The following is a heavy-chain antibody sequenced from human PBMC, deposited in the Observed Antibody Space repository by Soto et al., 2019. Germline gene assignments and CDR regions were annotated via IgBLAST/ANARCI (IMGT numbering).Heavy chain of an antibody. J-gene: IGHJ5*02. CDR2: IIPIFGTA. D-gene: IGHD1-20*01. CDR1: GGTFSSYA. Sequence: SVKVSCKASGGTFSSYAISWVRQAPGQGLEWMGGIIPIFGTANYAQKFKGRVTITADESTSTAYMELSSLRSEDTAVYYCARDNNWNDGTDPSFVYVVYLAPWG. V-gene: IGHV1-69*13. CDR3: ARDNNWNDGTDPSFVYVVYLAP.